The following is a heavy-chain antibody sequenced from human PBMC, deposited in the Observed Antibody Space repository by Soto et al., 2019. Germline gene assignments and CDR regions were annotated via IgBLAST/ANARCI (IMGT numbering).Heavy chain of an antibody. V-gene: IGHV1-69*01. CDR2: IIPTFGTT. Sequence: QVQLVQSGAEVQKPGSSVKVSCKASGDTVSNFAIIWVRQAPGQGLEWRGGIIPTFGTTDYAQRVQGRASSTADESTHTAYMDLDSARSEDTAIYFGARVDTSLFEGGERFDPWGQGTLSTVAA. D-gene: IGHD5-18*01. J-gene: IGHJ5*02. CDR3: ARVDTSLFEGGERFDP. CDR1: GDTVSNFA.